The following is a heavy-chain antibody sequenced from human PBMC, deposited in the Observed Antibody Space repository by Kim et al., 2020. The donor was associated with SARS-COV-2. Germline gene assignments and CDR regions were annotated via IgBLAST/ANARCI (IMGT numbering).Heavy chain of an antibody. CDR1: GYTFTGYY. CDR2: INPNSVGT. CDR3: ARDPGRGYSGYDY. Sequence: ASVKVSCKASGYTFTGYYMHWVRQAPGQGLEWIGLINPNSVGTNYAQKFQGWVTMTRDTSISTAYMELSRLRSDDTAVYYCARDPGRGYSGYDYWGQGTMVNASS. D-gene: IGHD5-12*01. J-gene: IGHJ4*02. V-gene: IGHV1-2*04.